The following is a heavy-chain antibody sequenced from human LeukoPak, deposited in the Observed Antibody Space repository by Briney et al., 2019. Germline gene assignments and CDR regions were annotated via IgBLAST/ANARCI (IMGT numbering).Heavy chain of an antibody. J-gene: IGHJ4*02. Sequence: GASVKVSCKASGYTLTSYDIKWVRQATGQGLEWMGWINLNNDDTNYAQKFQGWVTMTRDTSISTAYMELSRLRSDDTAVYYCARGYYYDSSGYYQLDYWGQGTLVTVSS. V-gene: IGHV1-2*04. CDR1: GYTLTSYD. CDR2: INLNNDDT. D-gene: IGHD3-22*01. CDR3: ARGYYYDSSGYYQLDY.